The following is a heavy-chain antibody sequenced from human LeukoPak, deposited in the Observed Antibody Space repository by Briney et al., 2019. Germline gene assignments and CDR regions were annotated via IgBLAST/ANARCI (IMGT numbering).Heavy chain of an antibody. J-gene: IGHJ4*02. V-gene: IGHV1-46*01. D-gene: IGHD6-19*01. CDR2: INPSGDST. CDR1: GYTFTSYY. Sequence: ASVKVSCKASGYTFTSYYMHWVRQAPGQGLEWMGIINPSGDSTSYPQKFQGRVTMTRDTSTSTLYMALSSLRSEDTAVYYCARSHPPYSSGWPFDYWGQGTLVTVSS. CDR3: ARSHPPYSSGWPFDY.